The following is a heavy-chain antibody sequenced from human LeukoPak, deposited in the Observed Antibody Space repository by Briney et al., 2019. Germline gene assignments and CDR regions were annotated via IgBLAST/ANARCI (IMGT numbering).Heavy chain of an antibody. J-gene: IGHJ3*02. CDR3: ATELDRGNAFDI. D-gene: IGHD6-13*01. CDR1: GYTLTELS. Sequence: ASVKVSCKVSGYTLTELSMHLVRQAPGKGLEWMGGFDPEDGETIYAQKFQGRVTMTEDTSTDTAYMELSSLRSEDTVVYYCATELDRGNAFDIWSQGTMVTVSS. CDR2: FDPEDGET. V-gene: IGHV1-24*01.